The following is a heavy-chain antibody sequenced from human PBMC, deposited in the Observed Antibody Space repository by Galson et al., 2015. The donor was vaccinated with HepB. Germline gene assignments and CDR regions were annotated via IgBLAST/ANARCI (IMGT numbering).Heavy chain of an antibody. V-gene: IGHV3-33*08. CDR2: IWYDGSNK. CDR3: AADMETYYYGSGSLRP. CDR1: GFTFSSYG. J-gene: IGHJ5*02. Sequence: SLRLSCAASGFTFSSYGMHWVRQAPGKGLEWVAVIWYDGSNKYYADSVKGRFTISRDNSKNTLYLQMNSLRAEDTAVYYCAADMETYYYGSGSLRPWGQGTLVTVSS. D-gene: IGHD3-10*01.